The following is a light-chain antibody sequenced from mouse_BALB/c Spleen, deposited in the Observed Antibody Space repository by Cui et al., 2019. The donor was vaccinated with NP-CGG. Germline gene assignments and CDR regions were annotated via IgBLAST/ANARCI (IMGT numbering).Light chain of an antibody. J-gene: IGLJ1*01. V-gene: IGLV1*01. CDR1: TGAVTTRNY. Sequence: QAVETEESAHTTSPGETVTVTCRSSTGAVTTRNYANWVQEKPDHLFTGLIGGTNNRAPGVPARFSGSLIGDKAALTITGAQTEDEAIYFCALWYTNHWVFGGGTKLTVL. CDR2: GTN. CDR3: ALWYTNHWV.